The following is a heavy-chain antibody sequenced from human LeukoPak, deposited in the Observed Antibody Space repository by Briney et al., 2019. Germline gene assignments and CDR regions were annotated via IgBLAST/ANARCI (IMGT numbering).Heavy chain of an antibody. CDR2: IYTSGSS. CDR1: GGSFSSSSFY. D-gene: IGHD6-13*01. V-gene: IGHV4-61*02. J-gene: IGHJ4*02. Sequence: SETPSLTCTVSGGSFSSSSFYWSWIRQPAGKGLEWIGRIYTSGSSNYNPSLKSRLTMSVDTSKNQFSLKMSSVTAADTAVYYCARGNSSSWPLDYWGQGTLVTVSS. CDR3: ARGNSSSWPLDY.